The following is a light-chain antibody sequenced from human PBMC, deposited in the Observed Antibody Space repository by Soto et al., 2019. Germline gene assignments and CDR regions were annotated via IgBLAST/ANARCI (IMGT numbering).Light chain of an antibody. CDR2: GAS. CDR1: QSISTY. J-gene: IGKJ1*01. Sequence: DIQMTQSPSSLSASVEDRVTITCRASQSISTYLNWYQQKPGKAPKLLIYGASSLQSGVPSRFSGSGSGTDFTLAISSLQPEDFATYYCQHSYNTPRTFGQGTKVEIK. CDR3: QHSYNTPRT. V-gene: IGKV1-39*01.